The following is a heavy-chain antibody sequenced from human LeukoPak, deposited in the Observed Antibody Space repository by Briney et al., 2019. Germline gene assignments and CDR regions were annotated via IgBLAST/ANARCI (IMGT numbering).Heavy chain of an antibody. CDR2: IKDDGGEK. CDR1: GFTFTTYW. J-gene: IGHJ4*02. Sequence: GGSLRLSCAVSGFTFTTYWMSWVRQAPGKGLEWVANIKDDGGEKYYVDSVKGRFTISRDNTKNLLFLQMNNLRAEDTAVYYCGRDPYYDALDYWGQGTLVTVSS. D-gene: IGHD3-22*01. V-gene: IGHV3-7*01. CDR3: GRDPYYDALDY.